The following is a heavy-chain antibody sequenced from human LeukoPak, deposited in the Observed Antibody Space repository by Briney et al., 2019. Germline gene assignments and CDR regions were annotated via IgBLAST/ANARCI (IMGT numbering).Heavy chain of an antibody. Sequence: GGSLRLSCAASGFSFSSYAMSWVRQAPGKGSEWVSAISGSGGSTYYADSVKGRFTISRDNSKNTLYLQMNSLRAEDTAVYYCAKVIYSRAGYYWGQGTLVTVSS. V-gene: IGHV3-23*01. CDR3: AKVIYSRAGYY. CDR2: ISGSGGST. J-gene: IGHJ4*02. CDR1: GFSFSSYA. D-gene: IGHD2-21*01.